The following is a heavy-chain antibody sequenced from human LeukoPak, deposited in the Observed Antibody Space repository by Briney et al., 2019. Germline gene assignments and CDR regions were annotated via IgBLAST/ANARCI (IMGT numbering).Heavy chain of an antibody. Sequence: SQTLSLTCTVSGGSISSASYYWSWIRQPAGKGLEWIGRIYTSGSTNYNPSLKSRVTMSVDTSKNQFSLKLSSVTAADTAVYYCAMRERLAAAFDYWGQGTLVTVSS. CDR3: AMRERLAAAFDY. CDR1: GGSISSASYY. D-gene: IGHD6-13*01. CDR2: IYTSGST. V-gene: IGHV4-61*02. J-gene: IGHJ4*02.